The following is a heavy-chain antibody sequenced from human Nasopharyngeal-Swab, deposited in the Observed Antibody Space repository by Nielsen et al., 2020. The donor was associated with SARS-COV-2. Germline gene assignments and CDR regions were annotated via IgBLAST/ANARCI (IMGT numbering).Heavy chain of an antibody. D-gene: IGHD3-10*01. Sequence: VRQAPGKGLEWVSYISSSGSTIYYADSVKGRFTISRDNAKNSLYLQMNSLRAEDTAVYYCAIWDAFDIWGQGTMVTVSS. V-gene: IGHV3-48*03. CDR3: AIWDAFDI. CDR2: ISSSGSTI. J-gene: IGHJ3*02.